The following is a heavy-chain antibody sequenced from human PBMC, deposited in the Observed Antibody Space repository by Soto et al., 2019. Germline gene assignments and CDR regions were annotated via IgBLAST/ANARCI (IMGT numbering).Heavy chain of an antibody. CDR1: GGSISSSSYY. V-gene: IGHV4-39*01. CDR2: IYYSGST. Sequence: PSETLSLTCTVSGGSISSSSYYWGWIRQPPGKGLEWIGSIYYSGSTYYNPSLKSRVTISVDTSKNQFSLKLSSVTAADTAVYYCASEGLSINWFDPWGQGTLVT. D-gene: IGHD3-16*02. J-gene: IGHJ5*02. CDR3: ASEGLSINWFDP.